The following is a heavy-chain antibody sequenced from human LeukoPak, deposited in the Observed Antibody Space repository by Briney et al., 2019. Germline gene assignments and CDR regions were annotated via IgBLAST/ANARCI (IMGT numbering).Heavy chain of an antibody. J-gene: IGHJ3*02. CDR3: ARRGYCSSTSCYMHAFDI. CDR2: IYPGDSDT. D-gene: IGHD2-2*02. Sequence: GESLKISCKGSGYSFTSYWIGWVRQMPGKGLEWMGIIYPGDSDTRYSPSFQGQVTISADKSISTAYLQWSSLKASGTAMYYCARRGYCSSTSCYMHAFDIWGQGTMVTVSS. V-gene: IGHV5-51*01. CDR1: GYSFTSYW.